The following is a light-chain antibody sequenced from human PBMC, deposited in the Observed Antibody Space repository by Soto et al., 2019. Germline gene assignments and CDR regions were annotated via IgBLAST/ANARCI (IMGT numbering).Light chain of an antibody. Sequence: DIQLTQSPSSLSASVGDRVTITCRASQSMSDSLNWYQQKSGKAPKLLIYSASSLESGVPARFSGSGSGTDFTLTISSLQPEDFGTYCCQQSYSNSYTFGQGTTLEIK. CDR1: QSMSDS. CDR2: SAS. J-gene: IGKJ2*01. V-gene: IGKV1-39*01. CDR3: QQSYSNSYT.